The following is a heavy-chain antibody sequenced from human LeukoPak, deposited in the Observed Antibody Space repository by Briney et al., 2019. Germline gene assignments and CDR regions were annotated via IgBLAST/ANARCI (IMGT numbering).Heavy chain of an antibody. Sequence: PGGSLRLSCAASGFTVSSNYMSWVRQAPGKGLEWVSVIYSGGSTYYADSVKGRFTISRDNSKNTLYLQMNSLRAEDTAVYYCARDNPLYDSSGYYLSWGQGTLVTVSS. V-gene: IGHV3-66*01. CDR2: IYSGGST. J-gene: IGHJ5*02. CDR3: ARDNPLYDSSGYYLS. D-gene: IGHD3-22*01. CDR1: GFTVSSNY.